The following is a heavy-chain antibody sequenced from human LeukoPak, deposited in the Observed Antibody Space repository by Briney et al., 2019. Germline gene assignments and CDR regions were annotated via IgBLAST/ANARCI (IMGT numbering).Heavy chain of an antibody. V-gene: IGHV1-18*01. J-gene: IGHJ3*02. CDR1: GYTFSSYG. CDR2: ISAYNGNT. D-gene: IGHD2-2*01. Sequence: GASVKVSCKASGYTFSSYGITWVRQAPGQGLEWMGWISAYNGNTNYAQNLQGRVTMTTDTSTSTAYLELKSLSSHDTAVYYCARASGSYCSSTSCNDAFDIWGQETMVTVSS. CDR3: ARASGSYCSSTSCNDAFDI.